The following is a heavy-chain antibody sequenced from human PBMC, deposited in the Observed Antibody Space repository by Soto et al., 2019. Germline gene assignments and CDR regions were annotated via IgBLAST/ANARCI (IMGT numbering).Heavy chain of an antibody. D-gene: IGHD6-19*01. CDR2: MNPNSGTT. CDR3: TTEKISDSGLWRLRYYFDS. Sequence: ASVKGSCKASGYTFTSYDFNWVRQATGQGLEWLGWMNPNSGTTGYAQRFQGRVTMTEDTSNNTAYMELSSLRSEDTAVYYCTTEKISDSGLWRLRYYFDSWGQGTLVTVSS. V-gene: IGHV1-8*01. J-gene: IGHJ4*02. CDR1: GYTFTSYD.